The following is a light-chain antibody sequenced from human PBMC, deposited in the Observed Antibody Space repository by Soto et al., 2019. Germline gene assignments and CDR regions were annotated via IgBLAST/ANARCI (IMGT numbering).Light chain of an antibody. CDR3: QQLNSYPYT. Sequence: DIQLTQSPSFLSASVGDRVTITCRASQGISSYLAWYQQKPGKAPKLLIYTASTLQSGVPSRFSGSGSGTELTLTISSLQPEDFATYYCQQLNSYPYTFGQGTKLEIK. CDR2: TAS. J-gene: IGKJ2*01. CDR1: QGISSY. V-gene: IGKV1-9*01.